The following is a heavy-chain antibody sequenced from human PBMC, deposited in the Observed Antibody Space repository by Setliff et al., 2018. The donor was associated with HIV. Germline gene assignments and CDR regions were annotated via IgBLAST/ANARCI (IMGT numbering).Heavy chain of an antibody. CDR1: GGSISSYY. CDR2: FYTSGST. CDR3: AREIWGQVAHVPYGMDV. D-gene: IGHD5-12*01. J-gene: IGHJ6*02. Sequence: SETLSLTCTVSGGSISSYYWSWIRQPAGKGLEWIGRFYTSGSTNYNPSLKSRVTMSVDTSKNQFSLTVRYVTAADTAIYYCAREIWGQVAHVPYGMDVWGQGTTVTVSS. V-gene: IGHV4-4*07.